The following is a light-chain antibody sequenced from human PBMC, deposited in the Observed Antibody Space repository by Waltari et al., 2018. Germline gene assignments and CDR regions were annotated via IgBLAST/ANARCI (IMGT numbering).Light chain of an antibody. CDR2: DAS. Sequence: EIVLTQSPATLSLSPGERATLSCRASQSVTRYLGWYQLKPGQAPRLLIYDASDRAPGIPTRFSGGGSETDFTLTISSLEPEDFAFYYCQQYNNWPRTFGQGTKVEIK. CDR3: QQYNNWPRT. V-gene: IGKV3-11*01. CDR1: QSVTRY. J-gene: IGKJ1*01.